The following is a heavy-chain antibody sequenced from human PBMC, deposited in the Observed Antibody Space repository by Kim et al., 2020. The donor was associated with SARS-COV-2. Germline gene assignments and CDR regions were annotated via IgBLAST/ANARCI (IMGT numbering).Heavy chain of an antibody. CDR3: ARGLYDFWSGYYTDSGVWGFDP. Sequence: ASVKVSCKASGYTFTSYDINWVRQATGQGLEWMGWMNPNSGNTGYAQKFQGRVTMTRNTSISTAYMELSSLRSEDTAVYYCARGLYDFWSGYYTDSGVWGFDPWGQGTLVTVSS. CDR1: GYTFTSYD. D-gene: IGHD3-3*01. V-gene: IGHV1-8*01. J-gene: IGHJ5*02. CDR2: MNPNSGNT.